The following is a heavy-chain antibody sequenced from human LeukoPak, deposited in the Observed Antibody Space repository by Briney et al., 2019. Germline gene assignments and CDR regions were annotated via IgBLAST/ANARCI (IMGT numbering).Heavy chain of an antibody. V-gene: IGHV4-59*01. D-gene: IGHD3-10*01. CDR2: IYYSGST. CDR3: ARVGTYGSGSYLSWLDY. J-gene: IGHJ4*02. Sequence: ASETLSLTCAVYGGSFSGYYWSWIRQPPGKGLEWIGYIYYSGSTNYNPSLKSRVTISVDTSKNQFSLKLSSVTAADTAVYYCARVGTYGSGSYLSWLDYWGQGTLVTVSS. CDR1: GGSFSGYY.